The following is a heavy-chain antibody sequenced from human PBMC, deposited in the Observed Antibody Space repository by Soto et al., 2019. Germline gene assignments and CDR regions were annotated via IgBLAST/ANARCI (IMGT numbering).Heavy chain of an antibody. Sequence: SETLSLTCTVSHDSVSSDPFYWTWIRQHPGKCLEWIGYIYYRGNTYYRPSLKSRVSISIDTSQNKFSLRLNSVTAAATAVYYCAKCRRGSGWYSDYFDYWGQGTLVIVSS. CDR1: HDSVSSDPFY. J-gene: IGHJ4*02. CDR2: IYYRGNT. CDR3: AKCRRGSGWYSDYFDY. V-gene: IGHV4-31*03. D-gene: IGHD6-19*01.